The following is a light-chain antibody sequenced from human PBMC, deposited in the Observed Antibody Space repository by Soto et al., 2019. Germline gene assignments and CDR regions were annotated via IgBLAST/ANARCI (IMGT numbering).Light chain of an antibody. V-gene: IGKV2D-29*02. CDR1: KRLLHITGETF. J-gene: IGKJ5*01. Sequence: DVVMTKTPLSLSVAPGQPASISCKSSKRLLHITGETFLFWYLQKPVQSPQLLIYEVSTRVAGVPDRFSGSGSGTDFTLEISRVETDDVGIYYCMQSTQLPPTFGQGTRLGIE. CDR3: MQSTQLPPT. CDR2: EVS.